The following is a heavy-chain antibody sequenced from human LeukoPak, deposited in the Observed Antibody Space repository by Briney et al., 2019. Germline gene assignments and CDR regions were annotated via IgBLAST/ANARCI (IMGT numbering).Heavy chain of an antibody. CDR1: GGSISRYY. D-gene: IGHD3-3*01. J-gene: IGHJ4*02. CDR2: IYYSGST. V-gene: IGHV4-59*01. Sequence: SETLSLTCTVSGGSISRYYWSWIRQPPGKGLEWIGYIYYSGSTNYNPSLKSRVTISVDTSKNQFSLKLSSVTAADTAVYYCARVRYDFWSGYYGAYEGSKEFDYWGQGTLVTVSS. CDR3: ARVRYDFWSGYYGAYEGSKEFDY.